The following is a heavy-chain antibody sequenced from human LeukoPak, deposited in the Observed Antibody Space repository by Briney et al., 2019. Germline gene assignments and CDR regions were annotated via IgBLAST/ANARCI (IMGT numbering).Heavy chain of an antibody. V-gene: IGHV4-38-2*01. CDR1: GYSISSGYY. D-gene: IGHD1-26*01. CDR2: IYHSGST. CDR3: ARLVGGSYPYLD. Sequence: PSETLSLTCAVSGYSISSGYYWGWIRQPPGKGLEWIGSIYHSGSTYYNPFLKSRVTISVDTSKNQFSLKLSSVTAADTAVYYCARLVGGSYPYLDWGQGTLVTVSS. J-gene: IGHJ4*02.